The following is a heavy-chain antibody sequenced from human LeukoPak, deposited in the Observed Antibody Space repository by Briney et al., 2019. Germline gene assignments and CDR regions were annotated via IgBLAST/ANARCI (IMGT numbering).Heavy chain of an antibody. J-gene: IGHJ4*02. CDR3: ARDAGSYSDY. CDR2: IWYDGSNK. Sequence: GRSLRLSCAASGFTFSSYGMHWVRQAPGKGLEWVAVIWYDGSNKYYVDSVKGRFTISRDNSKNTLYLQMNSLRAEDTAVYYCARDAGSYSDYWGQGTLVTVSS. D-gene: IGHD1-26*01. CDR1: GFTFSSYG. V-gene: IGHV3-33*01.